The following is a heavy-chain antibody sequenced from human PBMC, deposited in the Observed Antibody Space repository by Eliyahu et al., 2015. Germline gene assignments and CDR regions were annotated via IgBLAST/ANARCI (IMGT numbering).Heavy chain of an antibody. CDR3: ARGERTGFWSGYIGHYYYXGMDV. CDR2: IXHSGST. D-gene: IGHD3-3*01. Sequence: QVQLQQWGAGLLKPSETLSLTCAVYGGSFSXYYWXXXRQPPGXGLEWIGEIXHSGSTNYNPSLKSRVTISVDTSKNQFSLKLSSVTAADTAVYYCARGERTGFWSGYIGHYYYXGMDVWGQGTTVTVSS. CDR1: GGSFSXYY. J-gene: IGHJ6*02. V-gene: IGHV4-34*01.